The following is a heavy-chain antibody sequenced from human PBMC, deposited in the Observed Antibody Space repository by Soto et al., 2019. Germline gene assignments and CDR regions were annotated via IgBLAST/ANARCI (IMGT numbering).Heavy chain of an antibody. CDR3: VRMNADTYQNYYGMDV. Sequence: QVTLKESGPVLVKPTETVTLTCAVSGFSLSTGRMGVSWIRQPPGKALEWLAHIFSDAERSYSTSMESRLTISKDASGSQVVLTMTNIDPVDTGTYYCVRMNADTYQNYYGMDVWGQGTTVTVSS. D-gene: IGHD1-1*01. CDR2: IFSDAER. V-gene: IGHV2-26*01. J-gene: IGHJ6*02. CDR1: GFSLSTGRMG.